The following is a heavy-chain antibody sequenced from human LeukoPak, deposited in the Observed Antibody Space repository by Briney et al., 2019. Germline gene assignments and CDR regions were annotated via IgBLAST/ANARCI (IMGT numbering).Heavy chain of an antibody. CDR3: AALDSGNYYGDY. CDR1: GFTFEDYA. CDR2: ISWNSGSI. J-gene: IGHJ4*02. Sequence: GGSLRLSCAASGFTFEDYAMHWVRQAPGQGLEWVSGISWNSGSIGYADSVKGRFTISRDNAKNSLYPQMNSLRPEDTALYYCAALDSGNYYGDYWGQGTLVTVSS. V-gene: IGHV3-9*01. D-gene: IGHD1-26*01.